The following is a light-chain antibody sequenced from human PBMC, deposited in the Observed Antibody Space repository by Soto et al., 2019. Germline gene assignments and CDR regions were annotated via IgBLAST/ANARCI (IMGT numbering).Light chain of an antibody. J-gene: IGKJ4*01. Sequence: DIQMTQSPSSLSASVGDRVTNTCRASQSIGTYLNWYQQKPGTAPKVVIHGASSLQSGVPSRFSGGGSGTEFTLTISSLQPEDFATYYCQQSYTAPFLTFGGGTRVEIK. V-gene: IGKV1-39*01. CDR3: QQSYTAPFLT. CDR1: QSIGTY. CDR2: GAS.